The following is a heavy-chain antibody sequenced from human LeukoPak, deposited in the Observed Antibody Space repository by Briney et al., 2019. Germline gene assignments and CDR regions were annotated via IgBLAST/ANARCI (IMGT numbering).Heavy chain of an antibody. CDR2: INHSGST. CDR3: ADVRGVIHPRFDY. D-gene: IGHD3-10*01. Sequence: SETLSLTCAVYGGSFSGYYWSWIRQPPGKGLEWIGEINHSGSTNYNPSLKSRVTISVDTSKNQFSLKLSSVTAADTAVYSCADVRGVIHPRFDYWGQGTLVTVSS. J-gene: IGHJ4*02. CDR1: GGSFSGYY. V-gene: IGHV4-34*01.